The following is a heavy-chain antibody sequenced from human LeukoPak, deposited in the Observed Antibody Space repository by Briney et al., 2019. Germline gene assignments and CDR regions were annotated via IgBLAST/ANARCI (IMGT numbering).Heavy chain of an antibody. CDR1: GFTFSSYE. CDR2: ISSSGSTI. D-gene: IGHD3-10*01. Sequence: GGSLRLSCAASGFTFSSYEMNWVRQAPGKGLEWVSYISSSGSTIYYADSVKGRFTISRDNAKNSLYLQMNSPRAEDTAVYYCARDGSGSYYNLPFDYWGQGTLVTVSS. V-gene: IGHV3-48*03. CDR3: ARDGSGSYYNLPFDY. J-gene: IGHJ4*02.